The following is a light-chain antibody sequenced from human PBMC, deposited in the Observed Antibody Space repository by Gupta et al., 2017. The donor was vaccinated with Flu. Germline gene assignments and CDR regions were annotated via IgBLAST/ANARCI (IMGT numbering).Light chain of an antibody. Sequence: SPGQTAIITCSGNRLANRYACWYQQKPGQSPVWVIYQDTKRPSGIPERFSGSNSASTATLTISGTQVMDEADYYCQAWDSSTQVFGTGTRVTV. CDR1: RLANRY. J-gene: IGLJ1*01. CDR3: QAWDSSTQV. CDR2: QDT. V-gene: IGLV3-1*01.